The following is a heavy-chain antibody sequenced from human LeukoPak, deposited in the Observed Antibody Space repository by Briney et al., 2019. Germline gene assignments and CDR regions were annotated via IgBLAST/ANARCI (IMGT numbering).Heavy chain of an antibody. J-gene: IGHJ3*02. D-gene: IGHD6-6*01. CDR2: IYYSGST. Sequence: KPSETLSLTCTVSGGPISSSSYYWGWIRQPPGKGLEWIGSIYYSGSTYYNPSLKSRVTISVDTSKNQFSLKLSSVTAADTAVYYCARPRPGTSLDAFDIWGQGTMVTVSS. CDR1: GGPISSSSYY. V-gene: IGHV4-39*01. CDR3: ARPRPGTSLDAFDI.